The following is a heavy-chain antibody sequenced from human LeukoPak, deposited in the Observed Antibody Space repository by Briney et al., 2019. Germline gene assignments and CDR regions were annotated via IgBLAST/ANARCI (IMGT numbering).Heavy chain of an antibody. CDR1: GFTFSSYW. CDR2: INTESTST. CDR3: AKERRGFYMDA. V-gene: IGHV3-74*01. Sequence: GGSLRLSCAASGFTFSSYWIHWVRQAPGKGLVWVSRINTESTSTSYADSVKGRFTISRDNSKNTLYLQMNSLRAEDTAVYYCAKERRGFYMDAWGTGTTVTISS. J-gene: IGHJ6*03.